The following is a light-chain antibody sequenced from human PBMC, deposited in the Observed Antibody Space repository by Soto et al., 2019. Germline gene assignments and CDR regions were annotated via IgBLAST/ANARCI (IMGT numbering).Light chain of an antibody. J-gene: IGKJ2*01. CDR1: QSVSSAY. CDR3: QQSGSSFYT. Sequence: EIVLTQSPGTLSLSPGERATLSCRASQSVSSAYLAWYQQIPGQAPRLLIYGASSRATGIPARFSGSGSGTDFTRTISGLEPEDFAVYYCQQSGSSFYTFGQGTKLEIK. V-gene: IGKV3-20*01. CDR2: GAS.